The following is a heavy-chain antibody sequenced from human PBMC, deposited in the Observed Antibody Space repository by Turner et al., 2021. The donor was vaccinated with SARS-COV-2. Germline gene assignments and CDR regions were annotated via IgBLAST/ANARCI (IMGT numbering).Heavy chain of an antibody. V-gene: IGHV1-2*02. Sequence: QVQLVQSGAEVKKHGASVRVSCKTSGYNVTGYYMHWVRQAPGQGLECMGWIHPSSGDAVSARQFQGRLTNASDTSMTTVYMHLSGLTFDDTAVYYCARFSEYWGQGTLVTVSS. J-gene: IGHJ4*02. CDR3: ARFSEY. CDR2: IHPSSGDA. CDR1: GYNVTGYY.